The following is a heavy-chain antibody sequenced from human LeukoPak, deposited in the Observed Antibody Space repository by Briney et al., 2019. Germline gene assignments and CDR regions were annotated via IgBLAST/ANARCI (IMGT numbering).Heavy chain of an antibody. CDR2: IKQDGSDK. CDR1: GFTFGTYW. J-gene: IGHJ4*02. V-gene: IGHV3-7*05. Sequence: GGSLRPSCTASGFTFGTYWMSWVRQAPGKGLEWVANIKQDGSDKYYVDSVRGRFTISRDNAKNSLYLQMNSLTAEDTAVYYCARDLDYWGQGTLVTVSS. CDR3: ARDLDY.